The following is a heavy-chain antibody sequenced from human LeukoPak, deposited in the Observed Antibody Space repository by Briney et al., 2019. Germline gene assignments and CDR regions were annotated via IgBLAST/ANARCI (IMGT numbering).Heavy chain of an antibody. D-gene: IGHD4-23*01. CDR3: ARDKSDDGTDFDH. CDR2: IWYDGSNK. J-gene: IGHJ4*02. CDR1: GFTFSSYG. V-gene: IGHV3-33*07. Sequence: GGSLRLSCAASGFTFSSYGMYWVRQPPGQGLEWVAVIWYDGSNKGYADSVKGRFTISRDNSKNTLYLQMTNLRAEDTGVYYCARDKSDDGTDFDHWGQGTLVTVSS.